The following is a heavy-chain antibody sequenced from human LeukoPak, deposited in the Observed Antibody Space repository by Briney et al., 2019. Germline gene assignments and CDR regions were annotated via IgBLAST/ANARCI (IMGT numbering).Heavy chain of an antibody. Sequence: SETLSLTCTVSGGSISSYYWSWIRRPAGKGLEWIGRIYTSGSTNYNPSLKSRVTMSVDTSKNQFSLKLSSVTAADTAVYYCARDLGQYYDFWSGRDPYYYGMDVWGQGTTVTVSS. J-gene: IGHJ6*02. D-gene: IGHD3-3*01. CDR3: ARDLGQYYDFWSGRDPYYYGMDV. V-gene: IGHV4-4*07. CDR1: GGSISSYY. CDR2: IYTSGST.